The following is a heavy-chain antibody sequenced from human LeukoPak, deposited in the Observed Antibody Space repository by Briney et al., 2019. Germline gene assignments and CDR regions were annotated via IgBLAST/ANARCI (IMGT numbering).Heavy chain of an antibody. CDR3: AREMEVTFGGVISFDY. Sequence: ASVKVSCKASGYTFTNYGISWVRQAPGQGLEWMGWISAYNGNTNYAQKFQGRVTMTTDTSTSTAYMELRSLRSDDTAVYYCAREMEVTFGGVISFDYWGQGTLVTVSS. CDR1: GYTFTNYG. D-gene: IGHD3-16*01. V-gene: IGHV1-18*01. CDR2: ISAYNGNT. J-gene: IGHJ4*02.